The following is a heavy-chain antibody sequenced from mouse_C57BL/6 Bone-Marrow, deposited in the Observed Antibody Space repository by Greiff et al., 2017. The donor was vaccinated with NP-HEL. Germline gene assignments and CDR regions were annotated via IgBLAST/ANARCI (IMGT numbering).Heavy chain of an antibody. Sequence: QVQLQQSGAELVRPGTSVKVSCKASGYAFTNYLIEWVKQRPGQGLEWIGVINPGSGGTNYNEKFKGKATLTADKSSSTAYMQLSSLTSEDSAVYFCARFDWYFDVWCTGTTVTVSS. CDR2: INPGSGGT. J-gene: IGHJ1*03. V-gene: IGHV1-54*01. CDR3: ARFDWYFDV. CDR1: GYAFTNYL.